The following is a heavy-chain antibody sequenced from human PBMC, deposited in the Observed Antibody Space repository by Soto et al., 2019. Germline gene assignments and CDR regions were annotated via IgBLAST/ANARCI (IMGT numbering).Heavy chain of an antibody. D-gene: IGHD1-26*01. J-gene: IGHJ6*02. V-gene: IGHV1-3*01. Sequence: QVQLVQSGAEAKKPGASVQVSCKASGYTFTTYALHWVRQAPGERPEWMGWINAANRDTKYSEKFQGRVTITRDTSATTGYMELRSLTSEDTAVYYCGRSGVGATGEILYNAMDVWGQGTTVTVSS. CDR1: GYTFTTYA. CDR2: INAANRDT. CDR3: GRSGVGATGEILYNAMDV.